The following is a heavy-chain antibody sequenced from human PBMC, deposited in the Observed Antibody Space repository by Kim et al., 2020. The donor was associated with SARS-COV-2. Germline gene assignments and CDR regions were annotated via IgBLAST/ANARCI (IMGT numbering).Heavy chain of an antibody. V-gene: IGHV3-15*01. CDR2: IKGKTDGGST. CDR1: GFTFSNAW. J-gene: IGHJ6*02. CDR3: TTDLASPSAMYNILTGTYYYYGRNF. D-gene: IGHD3-9*01. Sequence: GGSLRLSCVASGFTFSNAWMSWVRQAPGKGLEWVGRIKGKTDGGSTEYAAPVKGRFTISRDDSKNTLYLQMNSLKTEDTAVYYCTTDLASPSAMYNILTGTYYYYGRNFWCRAATVPASS.